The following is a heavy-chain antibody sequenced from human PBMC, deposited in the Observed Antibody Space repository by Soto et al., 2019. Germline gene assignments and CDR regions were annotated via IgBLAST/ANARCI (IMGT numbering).Heavy chain of an antibody. Sequence: ASVKVSCKASGYTFTSYAMHWVRQAPGQRQEWMGWINVGNGNTKYSQKFQGRVTITRDTSASTANMELSSLRSEDTAVYYCARGSTWAHSPGHYYNSYYFDYWGQGTLVTVSS. CDR2: INVGNGNT. CDR3: ARGSTWAHSPGHYYNSYYFDY. V-gene: IGHV1-3*01. J-gene: IGHJ4*02. CDR1: GYTFTSYA. D-gene: IGHD3-10*01.